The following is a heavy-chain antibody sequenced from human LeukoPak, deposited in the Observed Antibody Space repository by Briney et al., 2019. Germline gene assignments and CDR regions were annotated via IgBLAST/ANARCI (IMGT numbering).Heavy chain of an antibody. J-gene: IGHJ4*02. V-gene: IGHV1-2*02. Sequence: ASVKVSCKASGYTFTGYYMHWVRQAPGQGLEWMGWINPNSGGTNYAQKFQGRVTMTRDTSISTAYMELSRLRSDDTAVYYCARELFYTSGSKSNRVDYWGRGTLVTVSS. CDR1: GYTFTGYY. CDR3: ARELFYTSGSKSNRVDY. CDR2: INPNSGGT. D-gene: IGHD1-26*01.